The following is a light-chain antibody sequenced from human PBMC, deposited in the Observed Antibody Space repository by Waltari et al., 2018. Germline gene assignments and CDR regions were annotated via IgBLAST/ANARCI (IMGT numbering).Light chain of an antibody. V-gene: IGLV4-69*01. J-gene: IGLJ2*01. Sequence: QLVLTQSPSASASLGASVKLTCTLSSGHSPYTIAWHPQQPEKGPRYLMRVNSDGTHSKGDGIPDRFSGSTSGGERHLTISSLQTEDEADYYCQTWGTGTVVFGGGTKLTVL. CDR2: VNSDGTH. CDR3: QTWGTGTVV. CDR1: SGHSPYT.